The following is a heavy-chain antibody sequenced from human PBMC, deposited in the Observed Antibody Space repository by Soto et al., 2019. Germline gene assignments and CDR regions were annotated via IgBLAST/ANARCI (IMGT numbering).Heavy chain of an antibody. D-gene: IGHD3-22*01. CDR1: GYTFANYW. J-gene: IGHJ4*02. V-gene: IGHV5-10-1*01. CDR2: IDPSDSQT. Sequence: GESLKISCESSGYTFANYWIGWVRQVPGKGLEWMGRIDPSDSQTYYSPSFRGHVTISVTKSITTVFLQWSSLRASDTAMYYCARQIYDSDTGPNFQYYFDSWGQGTPVTVS. CDR3: ARQIYDSDTGPNFQYYFDS.